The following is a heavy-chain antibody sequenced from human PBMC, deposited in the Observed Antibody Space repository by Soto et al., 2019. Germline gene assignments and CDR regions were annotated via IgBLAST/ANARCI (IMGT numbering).Heavy chain of an antibody. CDR3: VRDRDTYGYANLDY. CDR2: INPDGSGT. Sequence: EVQLVESGGGLVQPGGSLRLSCAVSGFTFSSFWMHWVRQPPGKGLVWVSRINPDGSGTSYADSVKGRLTISRDNAKNTLYLQVNSLRVDDTAVYYCVRDRDTYGYANLDYWGQGTLVTVSS. CDR1: GFTFSSFW. J-gene: IGHJ4*02. D-gene: IGHD5-18*01. V-gene: IGHV3-74*01.